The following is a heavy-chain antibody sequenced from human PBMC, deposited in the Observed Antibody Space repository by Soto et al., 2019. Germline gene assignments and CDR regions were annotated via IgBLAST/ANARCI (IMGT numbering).Heavy chain of an antibody. J-gene: IGHJ6*02. D-gene: IGHD1-26*01. Sequence: QVQLQESGPGLEKPSGTLSLTCAVSGGSIGSSNWWSWVRQPPGKGLEWIGEIYHSGSTNYNPSLKSRVTISVDKSKNQFSLKLSSVTAADTAVYYCAKVSGSYYYGMDVWGQGTTVTVSS. CDR1: GGSIGSSNW. V-gene: IGHV4-4*02. CDR3: AKVSGSYYYGMDV. CDR2: IYHSGST.